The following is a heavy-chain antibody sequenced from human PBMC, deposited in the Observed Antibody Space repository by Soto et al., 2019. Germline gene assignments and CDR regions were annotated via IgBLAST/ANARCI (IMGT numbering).Heavy chain of an antibody. J-gene: IGHJ5*02. CDR1: GFTFSNAW. V-gene: IGHV3-15*07. CDR3: TTDHTILSYGDWFGP. D-gene: IGHD2-8*01. CDR2: IKSKTDGGTT. Sequence: GGSLRLSCAASGFTFSNAWMNWVRQAPGKGLEWVGRIKSKTDGGTTDYAAPVKGRFTISRDDSKNTLYLQMNSLKTEDTAVYYCTTDHTILSYGDWFGPWGQGTLVTVSS.